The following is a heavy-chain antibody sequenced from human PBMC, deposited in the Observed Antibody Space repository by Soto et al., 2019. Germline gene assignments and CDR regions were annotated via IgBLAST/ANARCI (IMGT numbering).Heavy chain of an antibody. CDR2: VDSAGSGT. Sequence: VPLVESGGGSVQPGGSLRLSCVASGITFSGFWMHWVRQVPGKGLEWVARVDSAGSGTSYADSVKGRFTVSRDNAKNTLSLQMGRMLVEDTAVYYCGTVFERWGQGIAVTVSS. CDR3: GTVFER. D-gene: IGHD1-1*01. V-gene: IGHV3-74*01. CDR1: GITFSGFW. J-gene: IGHJ4*02.